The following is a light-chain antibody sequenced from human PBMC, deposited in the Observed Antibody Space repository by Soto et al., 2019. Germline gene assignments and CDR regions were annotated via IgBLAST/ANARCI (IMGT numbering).Light chain of an antibody. CDR1: QSVSSSY. Sequence: EIVLTQSPGTLSLSPGERATLSCRASQSVSSSYLAWYQQKPGQAPRFLISGASSRAAGIPDRFSGSGSGTDFTLTINRLEPEDVAVYYCQQYGRSPPTFGQGTKLEIK. J-gene: IGKJ1*01. CDR2: GAS. V-gene: IGKV3-20*01. CDR3: QQYGRSPPT.